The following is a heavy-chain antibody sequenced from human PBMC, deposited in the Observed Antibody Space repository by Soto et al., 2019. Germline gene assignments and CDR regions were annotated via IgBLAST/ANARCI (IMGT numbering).Heavy chain of an antibody. Sequence: GGSLRLSCSASGFTFSSHAMSWVRQAPGKGLEWVSAISGSGGSTYYADSVKGRFTISRDNSKNTLYLQMNSLRAEDTAVYYCAKDRPAIRGYSYGHNDYWGQGTLVTVSS. CDR3: AKDRPAIRGYSYGHNDY. CDR1: GFTFSSHA. V-gene: IGHV3-23*01. J-gene: IGHJ4*02. D-gene: IGHD5-18*01. CDR2: ISGSGGST.